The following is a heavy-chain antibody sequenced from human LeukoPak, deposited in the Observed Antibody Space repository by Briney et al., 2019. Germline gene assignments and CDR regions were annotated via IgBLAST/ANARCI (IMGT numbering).Heavy chain of an antibody. CDR1: GGSFSGYY. Sequence: SETLSLTCAVYGGSFSGYYWSWIRQPPGKGLEWIGELNHSGSTNYNPSLKSRVTISVNTSKNQFSLKLSSVTAADTAVYYCASVVPAARAFDIWGQGTMVTVSS. CDR3: ASVVPAARAFDI. CDR2: LNHSGST. V-gene: IGHV4-34*01. J-gene: IGHJ3*02. D-gene: IGHD2-2*01.